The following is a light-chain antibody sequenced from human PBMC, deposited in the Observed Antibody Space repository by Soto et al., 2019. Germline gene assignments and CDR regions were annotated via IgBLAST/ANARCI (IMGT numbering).Light chain of an antibody. J-gene: IGLJ3*02. CDR2: EDN. Sequence: NFMLTQPHSVSESPGKTVTISCTRSSGSIARNFVQWFQQRPGSAPTIVIYEDNRRHSGVPDRFSGSIDSSSASASLTISGLQTEDEADYYCQSYDGGIRVFGGGTKITVL. V-gene: IGLV6-57*04. CDR3: QSYDGGIRV. CDR1: SGSIARNF.